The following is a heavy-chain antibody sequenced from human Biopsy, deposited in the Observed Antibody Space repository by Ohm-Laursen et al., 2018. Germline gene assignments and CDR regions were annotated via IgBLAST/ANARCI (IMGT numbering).Heavy chain of an antibody. Sequence: SETLSLTCTVSGDSINSYYWNWIRQPPGKRLEWIGNIYYSGSTNFNPSLKSRVTISVDTSKNHFSLRLRSVTPADTAIYYCARDRGYYSDRTVPGYFDLWGRGTLVTVSS. CDR2: IYYSGST. D-gene: IGHD3-22*01. CDR3: ARDRGYYSDRTVPGYFDL. V-gene: IGHV4-59*01. CDR1: GDSINSYY. J-gene: IGHJ2*01.